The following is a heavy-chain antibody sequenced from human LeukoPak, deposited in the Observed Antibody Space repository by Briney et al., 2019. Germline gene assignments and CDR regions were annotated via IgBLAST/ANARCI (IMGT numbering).Heavy chain of an antibody. J-gene: IGHJ6*02. CDR3: AREGDGYYYYYYGMDV. D-gene: IGHD5-24*01. Sequence: QTLSLTCAISGDSVSSNSAAWNWLRQSPSRGLEWLGRTYYRSKWYNDYAVSVKSRITINPDTSKNQFSLQLNSVTPEDTAVYYCAREGDGYYYYYYGMDVWGQGTTVTVSS. CDR1: GDSVSSNSAA. CDR2: TYYRSKWYN. V-gene: IGHV6-1*01.